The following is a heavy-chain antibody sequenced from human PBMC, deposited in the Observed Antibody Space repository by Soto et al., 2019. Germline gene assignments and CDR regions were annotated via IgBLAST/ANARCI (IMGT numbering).Heavy chain of an antibody. D-gene: IGHD2-2*01. J-gene: IGHJ4*02. V-gene: IGHV1-24*01. CDR1: GYTLTELS. Sequence: ASVKVSCKVSGYTLTELSMHWVRQAPGKGLEWMGGFDPEDGETIYAQKFQGRVTMTEDTSTDTAYMELSSLRSEDTAVYYCATANQKNILVVPAASFDYWGQGTLVTVS. CDR3: ATANQKNILVVPAASFDY. CDR2: FDPEDGET.